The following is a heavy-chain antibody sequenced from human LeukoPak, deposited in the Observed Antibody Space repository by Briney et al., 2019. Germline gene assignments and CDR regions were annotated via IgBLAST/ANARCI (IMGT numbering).Heavy chain of an antibody. CDR2: IKKDGSVK. D-gene: IGHD7-27*01. CDR3: ATYTHWVAGDV. J-gene: IGHJ6*02. CDR1: GFSFSDSW. Sequence: GGSLRLSCVASGFSFSDSWMSWVRQAPGKGLEWVADIKKDGSVKEYVDSVKGRFTISRDNAKNSLYLQMDSLRAEDTAVYYCATYTHWVAGDVWGQGTTVSVSS. V-gene: IGHV3-7*01.